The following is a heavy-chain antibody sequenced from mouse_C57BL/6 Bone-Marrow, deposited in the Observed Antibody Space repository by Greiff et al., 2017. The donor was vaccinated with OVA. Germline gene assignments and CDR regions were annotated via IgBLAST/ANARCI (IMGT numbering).Heavy chain of an antibody. V-gene: IGHV1-76*01. Sequence: QVQLKESGAELVRPGASVKLSCKASGYTFTDYYINWVKQRPGQGLEWIARIYPGSGNTYYNEKFKGKATLTAEKSSSTAYMQLSSLTSEDSAVYFCARWGIIDEDAMDYWGQGTSVTVSS. CDR3: ARWGIIDEDAMDY. CDR1: GYTFTDYY. D-gene: IGHD1-1*01. J-gene: IGHJ4*01. CDR2: IYPGSGNT.